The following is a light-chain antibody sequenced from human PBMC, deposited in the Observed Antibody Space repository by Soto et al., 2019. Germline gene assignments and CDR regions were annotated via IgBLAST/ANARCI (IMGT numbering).Light chain of an antibody. CDR1: QSVRSSY. CDR2: DIS. V-gene: IGKV3-15*01. Sequence: ETVLTQSPGTLSLSPGERATLSCRASQSVRSSYLAWYQQKPGQTPRLIIYDISTRAAGVPARFSGSGYGTDFTLTISSLQSEDFAVYYCQQYNIWRSITFGQGTRLEIK. J-gene: IGKJ5*01. CDR3: QQYNIWRSIT.